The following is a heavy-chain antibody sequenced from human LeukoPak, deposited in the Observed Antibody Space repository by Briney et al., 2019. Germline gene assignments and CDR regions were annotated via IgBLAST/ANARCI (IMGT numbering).Heavy chain of an antibody. CDR3: TRDRRYGGMDV. Sequence: GGSLRLSCAASGFTFSSYWMHWVRQAPGKGLVWVSRIISDGSSATHADSVKGRFTMSRDNAKNMLYLQMNSLRAEDTAVYYCTRDRRYGGMDVWGQGTTVTVSS. CDR2: IISDGSSA. D-gene: IGHD3-10*01. CDR1: GFTFSSYW. J-gene: IGHJ6*02. V-gene: IGHV3-74*01.